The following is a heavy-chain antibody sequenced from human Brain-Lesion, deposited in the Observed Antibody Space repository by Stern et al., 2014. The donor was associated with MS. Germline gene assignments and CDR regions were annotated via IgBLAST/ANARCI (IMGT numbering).Heavy chain of an antibody. CDR1: GGSVSSTSYA. D-gene: IGHD2-15*01. Sequence: QLVQSGPGLVKPSETLSLTCTVAGGSVSSTSYAWAWIRQPPGKGLEWIGTIYYSGKTYYSPSLKRRLTISLDTSKNQFSLQLRLVSAADTAVYYCAGEEDIRYCSGGSCTGNWFDPWGQGTLVTVSS. CDR3: AGEEDIRYCSGGSCTGNWFDP. V-gene: IGHV4-39*01. CDR2: IYYSGKT. J-gene: IGHJ5*02.